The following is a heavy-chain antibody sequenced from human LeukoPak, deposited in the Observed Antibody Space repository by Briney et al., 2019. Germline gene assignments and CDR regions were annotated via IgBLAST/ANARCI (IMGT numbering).Heavy chain of an antibody. J-gene: IGHJ4*02. CDR2: INPDGSST. CDR1: GFTLSTYW. V-gene: IGHV3-74*01. D-gene: IGHD6-19*01. CDR3: ARRPYSSGWSFDY. Sequence: GGSLRLSCAASGFTLSTYWMHWVRQAPGKGLVWVSRINPDGSSTTYADSVKGRFTISRDNAKNSLYLQMNSLRAEDTAVYYCARRPYSSGWSFDYWGQGTLVTVSS.